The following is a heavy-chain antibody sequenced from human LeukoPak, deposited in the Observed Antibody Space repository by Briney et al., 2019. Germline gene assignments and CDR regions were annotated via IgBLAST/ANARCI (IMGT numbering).Heavy chain of an antibody. J-gene: IGHJ4*02. D-gene: IGHD2-21*02. Sequence: SGGSLRLSCAASGFTFSSYSMNCVRQAPGKGLEWVSSISSSSSYIYYADSVKGRFTISRDNAKNTLYLQMNSLRAEDTAVYYCARDPGPYCGGDCYCFDYWGQGTLVTVSS. V-gene: IGHV3-21*01. CDR1: GFTFSSYS. CDR3: ARDPGPYCGGDCYCFDY. CDR2: ISSSSSYI.